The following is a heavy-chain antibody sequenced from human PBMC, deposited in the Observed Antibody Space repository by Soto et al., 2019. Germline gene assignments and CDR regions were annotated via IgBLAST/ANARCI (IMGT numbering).Heavy chain of an antibody. CDR3: ARGGLGPFDY. D-gene: IGHD3-9*01. J-gene: IGHJ4*02. V-gene: IGHV3-74*01. CDR1: GFTLGNYW. Sequence: EVQLVESGGGLVQSGGSLRLSCAASGFTLGNYWMHWVRQAPGKGLVWVSRINDYGTTINYAESVEGRFIISRDDAKSEVYLQINNLRAEDSAVYYCARGGLGPFDYWGQGALVRLL. CDR2: INDYGTTI.